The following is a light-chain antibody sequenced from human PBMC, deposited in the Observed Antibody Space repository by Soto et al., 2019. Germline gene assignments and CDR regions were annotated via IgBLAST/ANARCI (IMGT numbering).Light chain of an antibody. J-gene: IGKJ1*01. Sequence: EIVWTQSPGTLSLSPGERATLSCRASQSVSSNLAWYQQKPGQAPRLLIYGASTRATGIPARFSGSGSGTEFTLTISRLEPEDFAVYYCQQYGSSPRTFGQGTKVDIK. V-gene: IGKV3-20*01. CDR2: GAS. CDR3: QQYGSSPRT. CDR1: QSVSSN.